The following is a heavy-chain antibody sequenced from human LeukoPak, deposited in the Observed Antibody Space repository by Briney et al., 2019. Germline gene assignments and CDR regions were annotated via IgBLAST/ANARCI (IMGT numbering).Heavy chain of an antibody. D-gene: IGHD3-22*01. J-gene: IGHJ4*02. Sequence: ASVKVSCKVSGYTLTELSMHWVRQAPGKGLEWMGGFHPEDGETIYAQKFQGRVTMTEDTSTDTAYMELSSLRSEDTAVYYCATAYYYDSSGYYPFIFDYWGQGTLVTVSS. CDR1: GYTLTELS. V-gene: IGHV1-24*01. CDR2: FHPEDGET. CDR3: ATAYYYDSSGYYPFIFDY.